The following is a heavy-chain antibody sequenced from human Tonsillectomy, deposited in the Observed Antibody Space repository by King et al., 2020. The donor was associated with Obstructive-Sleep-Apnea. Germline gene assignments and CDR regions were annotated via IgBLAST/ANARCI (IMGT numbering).Heavy chain of an antibody. Sequence: VQLVESGGGLVQPGESLRISCAASGFTISDYDMHWVRQSTTKGLEWVSTIGSAGDTYYPDSVKGRFTVSRENAKNSLSLEMNSLRAGDTAVYYCARGDCTGGGCYYFDCWGQGTLVTVSS. V-gene: IGHV3-13*01. J-gene: IGHJ4*02. CDR3: ARGDCTGGGCYYFDC. CDR1: GFTISDYD. CDR2: IGSAGDT. D-gene: IGHD2-8*02.